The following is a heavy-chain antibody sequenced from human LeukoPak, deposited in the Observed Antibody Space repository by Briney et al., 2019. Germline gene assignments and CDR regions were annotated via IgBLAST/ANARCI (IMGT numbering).Heavy chain of an antibody. J-gene: IGHJ5*02. CDR2: FDHSGST. V-gene: IGHV4-34*01. D-gene: IGHD2-21*01. CDR3: ARTVVGRIDKFDP. CDR1: GGSFSDYY. Sequence: SETLSLTCAVYGGSFSDYYWSWIRQPPGKGLEWIGEFDHSGSTNYTPSLKSRVTISVDTSKNHFPLKLSSVTAADTAVYYRARTVVGRIDKFDPWGQGTLVTVSS.